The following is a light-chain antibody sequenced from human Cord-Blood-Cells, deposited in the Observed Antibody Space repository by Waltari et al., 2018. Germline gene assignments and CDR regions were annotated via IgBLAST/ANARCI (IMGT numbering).Light chain of an antibody. CDR1: QSVSSY. J-gene: IGKJ1*01. CDR2: DAS. CDR3: QQRSNWT. V-gene: IGKV3-11*01. Sequence: EIVLTQSPVTLSLSRGERATLSCRASQSVSSYLAWYQQKPGQAPRLLIYDASNRATGIPARFSGSGSGTDFTLTISSLEPEDFAVYYCQQRSNWTFGQGTKVEIK.